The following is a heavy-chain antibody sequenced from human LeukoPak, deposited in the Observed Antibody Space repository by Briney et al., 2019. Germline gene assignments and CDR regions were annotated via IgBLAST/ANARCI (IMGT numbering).Heavy chain of an antibody. CDR2: IYDSGST. CDR1: GAPIRSGDYY. J-gene: IGHJ4*02. CDR3: ARGSGSYVYYFDY. V-gene: IGHV4-30-4*01. Sequence: SETLSLTCTVSGAPIRSGDYYWSWIRQPPGKGLEWIGYIYDSGSTYYNPSLKSRITISVDTSENRFSLKLSSVTATDTAVYYCARGSGSYVYYFDYWGQGTLVTVSS. D-gene: IGHD1-26*01.